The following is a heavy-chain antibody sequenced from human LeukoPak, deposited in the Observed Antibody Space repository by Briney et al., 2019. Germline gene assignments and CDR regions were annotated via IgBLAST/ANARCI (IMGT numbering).Heavy chain of an antibody. V-gene: IGHV3-23*01. CDR2: ISGSGGST. J-gene: IGHJ4*02. CDR1: GFTFSSYA. Sequence: GGSLRLSCAASGFTFSSYAMSWVRQAPGKGLEWVSAISGSGGSTYYADSGKGRFTISRDNSKNTLYLQMNSLRAEDTAVYYCAKRPLGYCSGGSCYYFDYWGQGTLVTVSS. D-gene: IGHD2-15*01. CDR3: AKRPLGYCSGGSCYYFDY.